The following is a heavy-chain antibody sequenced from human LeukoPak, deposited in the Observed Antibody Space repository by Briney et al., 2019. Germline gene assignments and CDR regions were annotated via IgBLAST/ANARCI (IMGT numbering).Heavy chain of an antibody. J-gene: IGHJ2*01. Sequence: SETPSLTCTVSGGSISSYYWSWIRQPPGKGLEWIGYIYYSGSTNYNPSLKSRVTISVDTSKNQFSLKLSSVTAADTAVYYCARSPYCSSTSCEPYWYFDLWGRGTLVTVSS. CDR1: GGSISSYY. D-gene: IGHD2-2*01. CDR3: ARSPYCSSTSCEPYWYFDL. CDR2: IYYSGST. V-gene: IGHV4-59*01.